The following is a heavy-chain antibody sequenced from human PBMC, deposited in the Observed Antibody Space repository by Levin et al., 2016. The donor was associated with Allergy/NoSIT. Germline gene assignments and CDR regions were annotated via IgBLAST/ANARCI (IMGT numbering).Heavy chain of an antibody. Sequence: RQAPGKGLEWIGSIYYSGSTYYNPSLKSRVTISVDTSKNQFSLKLSSVTAADTAVYYCARGDTAHPDYWGQGTLVTVSS. J-gene: IGHJ4*02. V-gene: IGHV4-39*01. D-gene: IGHD5-18*01. CDR3: ARGDTAHPDY. CDR2: IYYSGST.